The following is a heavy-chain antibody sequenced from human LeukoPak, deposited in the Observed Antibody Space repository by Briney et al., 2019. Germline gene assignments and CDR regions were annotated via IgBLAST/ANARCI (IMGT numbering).Heavy chain of an antibody. CDR2: ISGSGGST. J-gene: IGHJ4*02. Sequence: PGGSLRLSCAASKFTFSSYAMSWVRQAPGKGLEWVSAISGSGGSTHYADSVKGRFTISRDNSKNTLYLQMNSLRAEDTAVYYCAKIPTFYGDYTQDYWGQGTLVTVSS. CDR3: AKIPTFYGDYTQDY. V-gene: IGHV3-23*01. CDR1: KFTFSSYA. D-gene: IGHD4-17*01.